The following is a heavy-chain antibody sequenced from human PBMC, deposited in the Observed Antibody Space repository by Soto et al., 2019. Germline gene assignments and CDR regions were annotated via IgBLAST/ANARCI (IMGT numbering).Heavy chain of an antibody. CDR3: ARGRYGDY. D-gene: IGHD1-1*01. J-gene: IGHJ4*02. V-gene: IGHV1-18*01. CDR2: ISAHNGNT. CDR1: GYAFTTYG. Sequence: QVHLVQSGAEVKKPGASVKVSCKGSGYAFTTYGITWVRQAPGQGLEWMGWISAHNGNTNYAQKLQGRVTVTRYTSTRTAYMELRSLRSDDTAVYYCARGRYGDYWGQGALVTVSS.